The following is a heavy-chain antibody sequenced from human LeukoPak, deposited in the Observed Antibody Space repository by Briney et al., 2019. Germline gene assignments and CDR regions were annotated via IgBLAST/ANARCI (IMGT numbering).Heavy chain of an antibody. CDR1: GFSLTTSGVG. D-gene: IGHD3-16*01. Sequence: SGPTLVNPTQNLTLTCTFSGFSLTTSGVGVAWIRQPPGKGLEWIGYIYYSGSTYYNPSLKSRVTISVGTSKNQFYLKMNSVTAADTATYYCARDHWGGMDVWGQGTTVTVSS. V-gene: IGHV4-30-4*08. CDR2: IYYSGST. CDR3: ARDHWGGMDV. J-gene: IGHJ6*02.